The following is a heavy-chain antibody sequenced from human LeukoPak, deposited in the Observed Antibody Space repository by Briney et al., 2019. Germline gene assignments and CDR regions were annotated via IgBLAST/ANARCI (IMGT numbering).Heavy chain of an antibody. CDR2: ITSSSSTL. D-gene: IGHD3-22*01. J-gene: IGHJ4*02. V-gene: IGHV3-48*02. CDR1: GFTFSSYS. CDR3: ARDGQQYYYESTPA. Sequence: GGSLRLSCAASGFTFSSYSMNWVRQVPGKGLEWVSYITSSSSTLYYADSVKGRFTISRDNAKNSLYLQMNSLRDEDTAVYYCARDGQQYYYESTPARGQGTLSPSPQ.